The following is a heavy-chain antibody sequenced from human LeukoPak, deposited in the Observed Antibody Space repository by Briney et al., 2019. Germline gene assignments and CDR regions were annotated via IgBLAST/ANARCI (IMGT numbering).Heavy chain of an antibody. V-gene: IGHV3-20*04. CDR2: VNWNGGST. D-gene: IGHD3-22*01. J-gene: IGHJ4*02. CDR1: GFKFDNYG. CDR3: ARASLYDNSAYYLDY. Sequence: GGSLRLSCAASGFKFDNYGMTWVRQVPGKGLEWVSGVNWNGGSTGYADSVKGRFTISRDNAKNSLYLQMNSLRAEDTALYYCARASLYDNSAYYLDYWGQGTLVTVSS.